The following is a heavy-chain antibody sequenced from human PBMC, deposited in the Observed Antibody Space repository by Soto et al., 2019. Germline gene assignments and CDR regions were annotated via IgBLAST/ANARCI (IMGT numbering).Heavy chain of an antibody. V-gene: IGHV4-30-4*01. CDR3: AGFGVGDRDDK. CDR1: GSYITSGDYH. J-gene: IGHJ4*02. Sequence: SETLSLTCSVSGSYITSGDYHWTWIRRAPGKGLEWIGYISHSETTYYSPALKNRIIISSDFSMNQFSLRLNSVTAADTAVYFCAGFGVGDRDDKWGQGTLVTVSS. D-gene: IGHD2-8*01. CDR2: ISHSETT.